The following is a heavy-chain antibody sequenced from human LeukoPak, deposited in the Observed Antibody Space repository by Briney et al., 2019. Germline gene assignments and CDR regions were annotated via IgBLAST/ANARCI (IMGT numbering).Heavy chain of an antibody. V-gene: IGHV3-48*03. Sequence: GGSLRLSCAASGFTFSSYEMNWVRQAPGKGLEWVSYISSSGSTIYYADSVKGRFTISRDNAKNSLYLQMNSLRAEDTAVYYCARVLAQVAGPDDYWGQGTLVTVSS. CDR1: GFTFSSYE. CDR2: ISSSGSTI. CDR3: ARVLAQVAGPDDY. J-gene: IGHJ4*02. D-gene: IGHD6-19*01.